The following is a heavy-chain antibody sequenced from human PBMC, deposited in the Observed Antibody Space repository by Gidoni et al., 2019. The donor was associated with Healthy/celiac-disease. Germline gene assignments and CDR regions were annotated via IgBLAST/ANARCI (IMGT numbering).Heavy chain of an antibody. CDR2: INHSGST. Sequence: QVQLQHWSAGLSKPSETLSLTFAVYGGSFSAYYWSWIRQPPGKGLEWIGEINHSGSTNYNPSLKSRVTISVDTSKNQFSLKLSSVTAADTAVYYCAGGPINRWSLVWGQGTLVTVSS. V-gene: IGHV4-34*01. CDR1: GGSFSAYY. D-gene: IGHD2-15*01. CDR3: AGGPINRWSLV. J-gene: IGHJ4*02.